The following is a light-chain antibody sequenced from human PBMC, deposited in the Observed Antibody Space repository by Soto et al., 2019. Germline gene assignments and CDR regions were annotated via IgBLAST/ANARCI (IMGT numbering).Light chain of an antibody. Sequence: QSALTQPAAVSGSPGQSITISCTGPSSDVGGYNYVSWYQQHPGKAPKLMIYDVSNRPSGVSNRFSGSKSGNTASLTISGLQAEDEGDYYCSSYTSSSTRVFGTGTKVTVL. CDR3: SSYTSSSTRV. CDR1: SSDVGGYNY. J-gene: IGLJ1*01. CDR2: DVS. V-gene: IGLV2-14*01.